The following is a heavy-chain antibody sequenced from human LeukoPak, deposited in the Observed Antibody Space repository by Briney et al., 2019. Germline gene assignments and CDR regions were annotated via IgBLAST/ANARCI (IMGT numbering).Heavy chain of an antibody. CDR1: SGSISSGTYY. D-gene: IGHD5-24*01. Sequence: SQTLSLTCTVSSGSISSGTYYWSWIRQPAGKGLEWIGRIYSSGSTNYNPSLKSRVTISVDTSKNQFSLKLSSVTAADTAVYYCARGHGGYNTPPIDFDYWGQGTLVTVSS. V-gene: IGHV4-61*02. J-gene: IGHJ4*02. CDR2: IYSSGST. CDR3: ARGHGGYNTPPIDFDY.